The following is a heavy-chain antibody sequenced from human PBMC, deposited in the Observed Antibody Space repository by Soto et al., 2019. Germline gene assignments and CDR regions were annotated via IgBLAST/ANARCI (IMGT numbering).Heavy chain of an antibody. CDR2: IYYSGST. J-gene: IGHJ4*02. Sequence: LSLTCTVSGGSISSYYWSWIRQPPGKGLEWIGYIYYSGSTNYNPSLKSRVTISVDTSKNQFSLKLSSVTAADTAVYYCARASSSGYYYYLFDYWGQGTLVTVSS. CDR1: GGSISSYY. V-gene: IGHV4-59*01. CDR3: ARASSSGYYYYLFDY. D-gene: IGHD3-22*01.